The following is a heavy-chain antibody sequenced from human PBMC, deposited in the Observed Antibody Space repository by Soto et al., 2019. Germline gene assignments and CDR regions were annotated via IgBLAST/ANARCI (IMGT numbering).Heavy chain of an antibody. V-gene: IGHV3-23*01. D-gene: IGHD3-9*01. CDR3: AKALNYDILTGRYYNYGMDV. J-gene: IGHJ6*02. CDR2: ISGGGGST. CDR1: GFTFSSYA. Sequence: GGSLRLSCAASGFTFSSYAMSWVRQAPGKGLEWVSAISGGGGSTYYADSVKGRFTISRDNSKNTLYLQMNSLRAEDTAVYYCAKALNYDILTGRYYNYGMDVWGQGTTVTVSS.